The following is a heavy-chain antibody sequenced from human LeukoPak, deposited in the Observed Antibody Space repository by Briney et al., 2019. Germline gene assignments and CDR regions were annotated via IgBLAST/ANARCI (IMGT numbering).Heavy chain of an antibody. CDR3: ASSYSGSNSYFDY. D-gene: IGHD1-26*01. Sequence: GGSLRLPCAASGFIFSSYAMSWVRQAPGKGLEWASAISGSGGSTYYADSVKGRFTISRDNSKNTLYLQMISLRAEDTAVYHCASSYSGSNSYFDYWGQGTLVTVSS. CDR1: GFIFSSYA. V-gene: IGHV3-23*01. J-gene: IGHJ4*02. CDR2: ISGSGGST.